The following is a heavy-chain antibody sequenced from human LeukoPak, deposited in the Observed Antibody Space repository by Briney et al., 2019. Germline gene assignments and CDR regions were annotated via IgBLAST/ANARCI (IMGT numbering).Heavy chain of an antibody. CDR1: GGSINNYY. Sequence: SETLSLTCTVSGGSINNYYWSWIRQPPGKGLEWIGYIYYSGSTNYNPSLKSRVTISVDTSKNQFSLKLSSVTAADTAVYYCARARYSYGYFDYWGQGTLVTVSS. D-gene: IGHD5-18*01. V-gene: IGHV4-59*01. CDR3: ARARYSYGYFDY. CDR2: IYYSGST. J-gene: IGHJ4*02.